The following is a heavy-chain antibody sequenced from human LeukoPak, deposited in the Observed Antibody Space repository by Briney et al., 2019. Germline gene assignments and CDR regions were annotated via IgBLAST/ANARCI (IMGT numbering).Heavy chain of an antibody. J-gene: IGHJ4*02. Sequence: SETLSLTCTVSGGSISSYYWSWIRQPAGKGLEGIGRIYTSGSTNYNPSLKSRVTMSVHTSQNQFSLQLSSVPAADTAEYYCARDPGSSSYYDSSGYLGGDYWGQETLVTVSS. CDR3: ARDPGSSSYYDSSGYLGGDY. D-gene: IGHD3-22*01. CDR2: IYTSGST. V-gene: IGHV4-4*07. CDR1: GGSISSYY.